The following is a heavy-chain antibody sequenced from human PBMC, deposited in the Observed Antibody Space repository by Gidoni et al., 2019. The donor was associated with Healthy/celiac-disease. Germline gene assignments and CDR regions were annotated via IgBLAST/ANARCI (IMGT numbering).Heavy chain of an antibody. Sequence: EVQLLESGGGLVQPGVSLRLSCAASGFTFRCSAMSWVRQAPGKGLEWVSAISGSGGSTYYADSVKGRFTISRDNSKNTLYLQMNSLRAEDTAVYYCAKEGITGFLEWLSWFDPWGQGTLVTVSS. CDR1: GFTFRCSA. CDR3: AKEGITGFLEWLSWFDP. D-gene: IGHD3-3*01. J-gene: IGHJ5*02. V-gene: IGHV3-23*01. CDR2: ISGSGGST.